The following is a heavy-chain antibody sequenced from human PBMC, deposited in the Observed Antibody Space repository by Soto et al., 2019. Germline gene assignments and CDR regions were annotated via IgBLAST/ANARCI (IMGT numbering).Heavy chain of an antibody. Sequence: QVQLVESGGGVVQPGRSLRLSCAVSGFTFSDYGMHWVRQAPGKGLDWVAVISSDGTEKYYADSVKGRFTISRDNSKNTLYLQMNSLRAEDTSVYYCASVAGKGSDFYYGMDVWGQGTTVTVSS. V-gene: IGHV3-30*03. CDR3: ASVAGKGSDFYYGMDV. CDR1: GFTFSDYG. D-gene: IGHD6-19*01. CDR2: ISSDGTEK. J-gene: IGHJ6*02.